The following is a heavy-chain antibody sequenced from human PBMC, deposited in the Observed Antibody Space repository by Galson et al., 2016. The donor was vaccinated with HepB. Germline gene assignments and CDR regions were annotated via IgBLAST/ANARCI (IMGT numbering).Heavy chain of an antibody. J-gene: IGHJ6*02. D-gene: IGHD6-6*01. CDR3: AGVRSDYYYGMDV. CDR2: ISAYNGNT. V-gene: IGHV1-18*01. CDR1: GYTFTSYG. Sequence: SVKVSCKASGYTFTSYGISWVRQAPGQGLEWMGWISAYNGNTNYAQKLQGRVTMTTDTSTSTAYMELRSLRSDDTAVYYCAGVRSDYYYGMDVWGQGTTVTVSS.